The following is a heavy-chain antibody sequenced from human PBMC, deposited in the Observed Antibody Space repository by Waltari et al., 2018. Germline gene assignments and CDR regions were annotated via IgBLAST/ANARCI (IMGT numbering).Heavy chain of an antibody. CDR1: GGSFSGYY. D-gene: IGHD4-17*01. CDR2: INHSGST. CDR3: ARSNYGDYWYFDL. J-gene: IGHJ2*01. Sequence: QVQLQQWGAGLLKPSETLSLTCAVYGGSFSGYYWSWIRQRPGKGLEWIGEINHSGSTNYNPSLNSRVTISVDTSKNQFSLKLSSVTAADTAVYYCARSNYGDYWYFDLWGRGTLVTVSS. V-gene: IGHV4-34*01.